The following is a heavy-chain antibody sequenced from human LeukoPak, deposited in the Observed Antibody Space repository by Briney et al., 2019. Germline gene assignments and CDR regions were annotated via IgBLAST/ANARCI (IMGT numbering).Heavy chain of an antibody. J-gene: IGHJ6*03. Sequence: HPGGSLRLSCAASGFTFSNFGMHWVRQASGKGLEWVGRIRSKANSYATAYAASVKGRFTISRDDSKNTAYLQMNSLKTEDTAVYYCTIRSTYYYYYMDVWGKGTTVTVSS. V-gene: IGHV3-73*01. CDR2: IRSKANSYAT. CDR1: GFTFSNFG. CDR3: TIRSTYYYYYMDV.